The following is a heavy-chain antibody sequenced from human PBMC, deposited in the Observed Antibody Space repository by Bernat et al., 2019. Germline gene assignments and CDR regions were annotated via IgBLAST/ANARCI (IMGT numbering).Heavy chain of an antibody. J-gene: IGHJ3*02. CDR2: ISSGSSTI. V-gene: IGHV3-48*02. CDR1: GFTFSSYA. Sequence: EVQLVESGGGLVQPGVSLRLSCAASGFTFSSYAMNWVRQAPGKGLEWVSYISSGSSTIYYADPVRGRFTISRDNAKNSLYVQMNSLRDEDTAVYYCARAPIAAAVQRAFDIWGQGTMVTVSS. CDR3: ARAPIAAAVQRAFDI. D-gene: IGHD6-25*01.